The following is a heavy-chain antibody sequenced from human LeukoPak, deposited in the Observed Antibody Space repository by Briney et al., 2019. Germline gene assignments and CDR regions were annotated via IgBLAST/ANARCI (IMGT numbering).Heavy chain of an antibody. CDR2: INHSGST. D-gene: IGHD3-10*01. CDR3: ARKLGPYGSGSYYAAFDY. V-gene: IGHV4-34*01. Sequence: PSETLSLTCAVYGGSFSGYYWSWIRQPPGKGLEWIGEINHSGSTNYNPSLKGRVTISVDTSKNQFSLKLSSVTAADTAVYYCARKLGPYGSGSYYAAFDYWGQGTLVTVSS. CDR1: GGSFSGYY. J-gene: IGHJ4*02.